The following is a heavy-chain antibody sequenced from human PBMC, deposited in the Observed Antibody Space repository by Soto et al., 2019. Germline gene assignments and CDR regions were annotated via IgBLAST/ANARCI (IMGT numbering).Heavy chain of an antibody. Sequence: PGGSLRRSCVASGCSFSSYGMHWVRQAPGKGLEWVAVISYDGSNKYYADSVKGRFTISRDNSKNTLYLQMNSLRAEDTAVYYCAKCPGPSAGYFDYWGQGTLVTVSS. J-gene: IGHJ4*02. CDR3: AKCPGPSAGYFDY. D-gene: IGHD6-19*01. CDR1: GCSFSSYG. V-gene: IGHV3-30*18. CDR2: ISYDGSNK.